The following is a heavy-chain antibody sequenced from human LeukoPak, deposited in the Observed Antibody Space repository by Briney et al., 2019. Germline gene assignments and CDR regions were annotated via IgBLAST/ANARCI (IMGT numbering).Heavy chain of an antibody. J-gene: IGHJ4*02. CDR3: ARLNAVYYFDY. V-gene: IGHV4-39*01. CDR2: IYYSGST. D-gene: IGHD2-8*01. Sequence: SETLSLTCTVSGGSISSSSYYWGWIRQPPGKGLEWIGIIYYSGSTNYNPSLKSRVTISLDRSENQFSLKLSSVTAADTAVYYCARLNAVYYFDYWGQGTLVTVSS. CDR1: GGSISSSSYY.